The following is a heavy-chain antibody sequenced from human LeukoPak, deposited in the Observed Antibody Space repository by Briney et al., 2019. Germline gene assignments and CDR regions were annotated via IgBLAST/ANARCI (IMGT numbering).Heavy chain of an antibody. J-gene: IGHJ4*02. CDR1: GGSFSGYY. D-gene: IGHD5-12*01. V-gene: IGHV4-34*01. Sequence: PSETLSLTCAVYGGSFSGYYWSWIRQPPGKGLEWIGEINHSGSTNYNPSLKSRVTISVDTSKNQFSLKLSSVTAADTAVYYCARGGYSGYDFLFDYWGQGTLVTVSS. CDR2: INHSGST. CDR3: ARGGYSGYDFLFDY.